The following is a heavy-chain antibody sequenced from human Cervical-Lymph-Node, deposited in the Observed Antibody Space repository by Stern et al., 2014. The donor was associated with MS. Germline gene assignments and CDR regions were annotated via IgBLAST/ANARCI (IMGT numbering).Heavy chain of an antibody. V-gene: IGHV3-74*01. Sequence: EVQLLESGGGSVQPGGPLRLSCAASGYRFSTYWMHWVRQVPGKGLIWVSRIDTDGSVTSYADSVKGRFTISRDNAKNMLYLQMNSLRAEDTGLYYCTRDIGGAAGYWGQGVLVTVSS. CDR3: TRDIGGAAGY. CDR1: GYRFSTYW. D-gene: IGHD3-16*01. J-gene: IGHJ4*02. CDR2: IDTDGSVT.